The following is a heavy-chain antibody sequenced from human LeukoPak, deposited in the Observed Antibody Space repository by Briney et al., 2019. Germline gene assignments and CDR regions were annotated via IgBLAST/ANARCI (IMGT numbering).Heavy chain of an antibody. CDR3: ARSEATIPFDY. D-gene: IGHD5-24*01. Sequence: GASVKVSRTASGYTFTTYGISWVRQAPGQGLEWMGWISAYNGNTNYAQKLQGRVTMTTDTSTSTAYMELRSLRSDDTAVYHCARSEATIPFDYWGQGTLVTVSS. J-gene: IGHJ4*02. CDR1: GYTFTTYG. CDR2: ISAYNGNT. V-gene: IGHV1-18*01.